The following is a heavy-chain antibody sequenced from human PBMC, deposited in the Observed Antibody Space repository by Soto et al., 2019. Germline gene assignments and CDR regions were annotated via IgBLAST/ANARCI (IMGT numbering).Heavy chain of an antibody. CDR1: GFTFSSYS. J-gene: IGHJ4*02. CDR2: ISSISSII. CDR3: ARDREGDGYNFDY. V-gene: IGHV3-48*01. D-gene: IGHD5-12*01. Sequence: EVQLVESGGGLVQPGGSLRLSCAASGFTFSSYSMNWVRQAPGKGLEWVSYISSISSIIHYADSVKGRFTISRDNAENSLSVQMNNLRAEDTAVYYCARDREGDGYNFDYWGQGTLVTVSS.